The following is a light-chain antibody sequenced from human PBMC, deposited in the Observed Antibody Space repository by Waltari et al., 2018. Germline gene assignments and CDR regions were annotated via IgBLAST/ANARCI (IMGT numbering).Light chain of an antibody. J-gene: IGKJ4*01. CDR2: NAS. CDR1: QGISNW. Sequence: DIQMTQSPSSVSASVGDRVTITCRASQGISNWLAWYQQKPGKAPNLLVYNASNLQSGVPSRFSGSGSGTDFTLTISSLQPEDFATYYCQQTSTFPVTFGGGTEVEF. V-gene: IGKV1-12*01. CDR3: QQTSTFPVT.